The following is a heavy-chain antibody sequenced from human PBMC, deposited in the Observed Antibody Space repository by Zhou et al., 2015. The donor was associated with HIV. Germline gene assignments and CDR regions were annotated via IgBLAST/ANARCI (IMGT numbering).Heavy chain of an antibody. CDR1: GFTFGDYA. J-gene: IGHJ3*02. CDR3: TRDLPFVVVPGAIAWAFDI. D-gene: IGHD2-2*02. V-gene: IGHV3-49*03. CDR2: IRSKTYGGTT. Sequence: DVQLVESGGASVQPGGSLRLSCTGSGFTFGDYAMSWFRQAPGKGLEWVGFIRSKTYGGTTEYAASVKGRFSISRDDSKSIAYLQMNSLKTEDTAVYYCTRDLPFVVVPGAIAWAFDIWAKGQWSPSLQ.